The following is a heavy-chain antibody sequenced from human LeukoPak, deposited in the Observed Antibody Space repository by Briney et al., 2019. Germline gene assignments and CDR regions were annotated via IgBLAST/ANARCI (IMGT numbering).Heavy chain of an antibody. CDR3: ARALEGTTGRFDY. V-gene: IGHV4-38-2*02. CDR2: IYHSGSI. D-gene: IGHD1-7*01. Sequence: SETLSLTCTVSGGSISSNYYWGWIRQPPGKGLEWIGNIYHSGSISYNPSLKSRVTISVDTSKNQFSLKLTSVTAADTAVYYCARALEGTTGRFDYWGQGTLVTVSS. J-gene: IGHJ4*02. CDR1: GGSISSNYY.